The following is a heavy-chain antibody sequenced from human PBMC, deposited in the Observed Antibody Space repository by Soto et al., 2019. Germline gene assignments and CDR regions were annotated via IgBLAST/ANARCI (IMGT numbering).Heavy chain of an antibody. CDR2: ISAYNGNT. CDR3: PRHLTFRFLAWLGRNTRKYFYYVCTS. V-gene: IGHV1-18*01. CDR1: GYTFTSYG. D-gene: IGHD3-3*01. Sequence: QVQLVQSGAEVKKPGASVKVSCKASGYTFTSYGISWVRQAPGQGLEWMGWISAYNGNTNYAQKLQGRVPMTTDAPKPQRVTPMTPPTSTITVSMELRSRRSDATAVYYCPRHLTFRFLAWLGRNTRKYFYYVCTSGAKAPRSPSP. J-gene: IGHJ6*02.